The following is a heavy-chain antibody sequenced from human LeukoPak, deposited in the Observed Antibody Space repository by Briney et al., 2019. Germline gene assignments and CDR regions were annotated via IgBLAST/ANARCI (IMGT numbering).Heavy chain of an antibody. J-gene: IGHJ4*02. D-gene: IGHD3-3*01. Sequence: GGSLRLSCAASGFTFSSYAMSWVRQAPGKGLGWVSAISGSGGSTYYADSVKGRFTISRDNSKNTLYLQMNSLRAEDTAVYYCAKDSETIFGVAVQYFDYWGQGTLVTVSS. V-gene: IGHV3-23*01. CDR1: GFTFSSYA. CDR2: ISGSGGST. CDR3: AKDSETIFGVAVQYFDY.